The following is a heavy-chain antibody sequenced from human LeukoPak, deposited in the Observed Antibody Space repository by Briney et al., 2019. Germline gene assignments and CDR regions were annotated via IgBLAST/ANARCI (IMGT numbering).Heavy chain of an antibody. V-gene: IGHV3-30*03. D-gene: IGHD2-21*02. Sequence: PGKSLRLSCAASGFTFSAYGMHWVRLAPGKGLEWVAVISYDGSNKYYADSVKGRFTISRDNSKNTLYLQMNSLRAEDTAVYYCARERGPTAIRFDAFDIWGQGTMVTVPS. CDR1: GFTFSAYG. J-gene: IGHJ3*02. CDR2: ISYDGSNK. CDR3: ARERGPTAIRFDAFDI.